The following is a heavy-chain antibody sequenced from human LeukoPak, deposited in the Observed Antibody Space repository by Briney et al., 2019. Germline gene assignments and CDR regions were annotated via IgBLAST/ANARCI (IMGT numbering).Heavy chain of an antibody. J-gene: IGHJ4*02. CDR2: ISGSGGST. CDR3: ANHAVGYCTNGVCGSTFDY. CDR1: GFTFSSYA. V-gene: IGHV3-23*01. D-gene: IGHD2-8*01. Sequence: GGSLRLSCAASGFTFSSYAMSWVRQAPGKGLEWVSAISGSGGSTYYADSVKGRFTISRDNSKNTLYLQMNGLRAEDTAVYYCANHAVGYCTNGVCGSTFDYWGQGTLVTVSS.